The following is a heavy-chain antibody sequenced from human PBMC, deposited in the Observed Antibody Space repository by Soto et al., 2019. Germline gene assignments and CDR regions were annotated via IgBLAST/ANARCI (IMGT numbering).Heavy chain of an antibody. V-gene: IGHV4-39*01. D-gene: IGHD3-10*01. CDR3: ARQYFFCSGGYYPRHIDF. CDR2: IYYSGNT. J-gene: IGHJ4*02. CDR1: GGSISSSSYY. Sequence: SETLSLTCTVSGGSISSSSYYWGWFRQPPGKGLEWIGSIYYSGNTYYNPSLKSRVTISVDTAKNQFSLKLSSVTAADTAVYYCARQYFFCSGGYYPRHIDFWCQGTLVNVFS.